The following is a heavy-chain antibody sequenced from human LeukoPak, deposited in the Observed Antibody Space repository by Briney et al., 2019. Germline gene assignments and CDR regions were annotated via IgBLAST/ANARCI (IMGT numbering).Heavy chain of an antibody. CDR2: IYHSGST. CDR1: GGSISSGGYS. D-gene: IGHD2-2*01. Sequence: TSETLSLTCAVSGGSISSGGYSWSWIRQPPGKGLEWIGYIYHSGSTYYNPSLKSRVTISVDRSKNQFSLKLSSVTAADTAVYYCARGPLPTSYYDYGMDVWGQGTTVTVSS. V-gene: IGHV4-30-2*01. J-gene: IGHJ6*02. CDR3: ARGPLPTSYYDYGMDV.